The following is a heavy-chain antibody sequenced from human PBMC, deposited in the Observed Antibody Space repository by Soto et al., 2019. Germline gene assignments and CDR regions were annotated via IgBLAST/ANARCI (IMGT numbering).Heavy chain of an antibody. V-gene: IGHV3-30*18. J-gene: IGHJ4*02. D-gene: IGHD6-19*01. CDR2: ISYDGSLK. CDR1: GFTFSSYG. Sequence: QVQLVESGGGVVQPGRSLRLSCVASGFTFSSYGMSWVRQAPGKGLEWVAIISYDGSLKYYGDSVKGRFTISRDNSRNTLYLQMNSLRAEDTAVYYCAKEIIAVSGAWDFDNWGQGTLVTVSS. CDR3: AKEIIAVSGAWDFDN.